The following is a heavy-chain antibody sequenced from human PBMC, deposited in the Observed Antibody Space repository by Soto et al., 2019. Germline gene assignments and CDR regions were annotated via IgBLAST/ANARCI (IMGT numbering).Heavy chain of an antibody. V-gene: IGHV3-15*07. CDR2: IKSKTDGGTT. CDR3: TTDPVTMIVVVPSSG. D-gene: IGHD3-22*01. Sequence: SCAASGFTFSNAWMNWVRQAPGKGLEWVGRIKSKTDGGTTDYAAPVKGRFTISRDDSKNTLYLQMNSLKTEDTAVYYCTTDPVTMIVVVPSSGWGQGTLVTSPQ. CDR1: GFTFSNAW. J-gene: IGHJ4*02.